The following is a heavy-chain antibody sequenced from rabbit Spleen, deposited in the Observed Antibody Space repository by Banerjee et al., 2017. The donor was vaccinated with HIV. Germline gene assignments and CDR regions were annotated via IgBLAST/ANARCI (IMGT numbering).Heavy chain of an antibody. CDR1: GFSFSDRDV. CDR2: INIVTGKT. D-gene: IGHD1-1*01. J-gene: IGHJ3*01. Sequence: QEHLVESGGGLVQPEGSLTLTCKASGFSFSDRDVMCWVRQAPGKGLQWIACINIVTGKTVYASWAKGRFIMSRTSSTTVTLQMTSLTVADTATYFCVRGASSSGYYSLWGQGTLVTVS. V-gene: IGHV1S45*01. CDR3: VRGASSSGYYSL.